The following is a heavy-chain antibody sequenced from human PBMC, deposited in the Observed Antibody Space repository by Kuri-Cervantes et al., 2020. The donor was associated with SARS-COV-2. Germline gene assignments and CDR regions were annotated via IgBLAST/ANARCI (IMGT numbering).Heavy chain of an antibody. CDR3: ARYLKESKGMDFDY. Sequence: GESLKISCAASGFTFSSYSMNWVRQAPGKGLEWVSSISSSSSYIYYADSVKGRFTISRDNAKNSLYLQMNSLRAEDTAVYYCARYLKESKGMDFDYWGQGTLVTVSS. CDR1: GFTFSSYS. V-gene: IGHV3-21*01. J-gene: IGHJ4*02. D-gene: IGHD5-24*01. CDR2: ISSSSSYI.